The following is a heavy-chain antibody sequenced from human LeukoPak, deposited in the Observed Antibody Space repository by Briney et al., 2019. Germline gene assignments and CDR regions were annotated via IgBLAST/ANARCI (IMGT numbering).Heavy chain of an antibody. CDR3: ARGSSAAIESNYYYYYMDV. CDR2: ISAYDGNT. J-gene: IGHJ6*03. V-gene: IGHV1-18*01. CDR1: GFTFTTYG. D-gene: IGHD2-2*02. Sequence: ASVKVSCKASGFTFTTYGISWVRQAPGQGLEWMGWISAYDGNTNYAQKLQGRVTMTTDTSTSTAYMELRSLRSDDTAVYYCARGSSAAIESNYYYYYMDVWGKGTTVTVSS.